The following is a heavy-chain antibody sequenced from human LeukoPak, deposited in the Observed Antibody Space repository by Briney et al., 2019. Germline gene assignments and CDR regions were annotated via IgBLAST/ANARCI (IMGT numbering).Heavy chain of an antibody. Sequence: ASVKVSCKASGYSFTSYDINWVRQAPGQGFEWVGWMNPNSGNTGHAQEFQGRDTMTRDTSMSTAYMELSSLRYEDTAVYYCARGRGYDRTGYVYYFDFWGQGTLVTVSS. CDR1: GYSFTSYD. V-gene: IGHV1-8*01. CDR3: ARGRGYDRTGYVYYFDF. CDR2: MNPNSGNT. J-gene: IGHJ4*02. D-gene: IGHD3-22*01.